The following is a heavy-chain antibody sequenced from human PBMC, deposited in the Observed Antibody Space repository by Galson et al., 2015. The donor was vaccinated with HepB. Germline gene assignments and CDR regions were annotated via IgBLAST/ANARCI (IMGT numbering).Heavy chain of an antibody. CDR1: GYTFTSYD. Sequence: SLKVSCKASGYTFTSYDINWVRQATGQGLEWMGWMNPNSGNTGYAQKFQGRVTMTRNTSISTAYMELSSLRSEDTAVYYCARRLGAARPNYYYYYMDVWGKGTTVTVSS. D-gene: IGHD6-6*01. V-gene: IGHV1-8*01. J-gene: IGHJ6*03. CDR3: ARRLGAARPNYYYYYMDV. CDR2: MNPNSGNT.